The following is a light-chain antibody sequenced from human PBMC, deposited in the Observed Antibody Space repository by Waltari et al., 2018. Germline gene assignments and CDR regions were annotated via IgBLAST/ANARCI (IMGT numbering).Light chain of an antibody. Sequence: EIVLTQSPGTLSLSPGERATLSCRASQSVRNNYIAWYQQKPGQPPRLLIYHTSSGATGVPDSFSGSGSGTDFTLTIIKLEPEDSAVYYCQQYGASPETFGQGTKVEIK. V-gene: IGKV3-20*01. CDR2: HTS. CDR1: QSVRNNY. CDR3: QQYGASPET. J-gene: IGKJ1*01.